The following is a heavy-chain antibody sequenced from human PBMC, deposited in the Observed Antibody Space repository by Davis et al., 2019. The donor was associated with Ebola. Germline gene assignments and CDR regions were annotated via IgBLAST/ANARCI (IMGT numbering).Heavy chain of an antibody. CDR3: ARGQDRDY. Sequence: GESLKISCAASGFTFSSYAMSWVRQAPGKGLEWISSISASSSTMYYADSVKGRFTISRDNAKNSLYLQMNSLRDEDTAVYYCARGQDRDYWGQGTLVTVSS. D-gene: IGHD2-15*01. CDR2: ISASSSTM. J-gene: IGHJ4*02. V-gene: IGHV3-48*02. CDR1: GFTFSSYA.